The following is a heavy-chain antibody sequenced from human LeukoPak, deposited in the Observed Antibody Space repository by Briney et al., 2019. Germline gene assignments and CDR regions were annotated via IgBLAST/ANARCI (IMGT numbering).Heavy chain of an antibody. D-gene: IGHD3-16*01. Sequence: ASVKVSSKVSGYTLTELSTHWGRQAPGKGVEWMGGFDHQDGETLYAQKFQGRVTMTEDTSTDTAYMELSRLRSEDTAVYYCATDRGIMFGGVTSFGFWGQGTLVTVSS. CDR1: GYTLTELS. V-gene: IGHV1-24*01. CDR3: ATDRGIMFGGVTSFGF. J-gene: IGHJ4*02. CDR2: FDHQDGET.